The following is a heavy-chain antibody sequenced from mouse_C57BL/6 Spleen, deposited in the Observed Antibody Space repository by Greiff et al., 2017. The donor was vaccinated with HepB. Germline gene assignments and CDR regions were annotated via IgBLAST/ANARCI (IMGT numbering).Heavy chain of an antibody. J-gene: IGHJ4*01. D-gene: IGHD2-4*01. CDR3: ARGGITKYYYAMDY. V-gene: IGHV1-80*01. Sequence: VQLQESGAELVKPGASVKISCKASGYAFSSYWMNWVKQRPGKGLEWIGQIYPGDGDTNYNGKFKGKATLTADKSSSTAYMQLSSLTSEDSAVYFCARGGITKYYYAMDYWGQGTSVTVAS. CDR1: GYAFSSYW. CDR2: IYPGDGDT.